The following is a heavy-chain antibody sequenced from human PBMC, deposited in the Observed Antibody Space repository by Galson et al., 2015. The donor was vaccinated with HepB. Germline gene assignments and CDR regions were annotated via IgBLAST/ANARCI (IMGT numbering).Heavy chain of an antibody. CDR1: GYTFISFY. V-gene: IGHV1-46*01. CDR2: INPGGGST. D-gene: IGHD3-22*01. CDR3: ARATFHYDSSGFESFQH. Sequence: VKVSCKASGYTFISFYKHWVRQAPGQGLEWMGIINPGGGSTSYAQKFQGRVTMTRDTSTSTVYMELSSLRSEDTAVYYCARATFHYDSSGFESFQHWGQGTLVTVAS. J-gene: IGHJ1*01.